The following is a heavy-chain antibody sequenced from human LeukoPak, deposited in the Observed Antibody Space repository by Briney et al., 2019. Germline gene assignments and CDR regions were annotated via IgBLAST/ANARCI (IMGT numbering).Heavy chain of an antibody. CDR3: ARVDFWSGYFDY. V-gene: IGHV4-38-2*01. D-gene: IGHD3-3*01. CDR2: IYHSGST. Sequence: SETLSLTCAVSGYSISSGYYWGWIRQPPGKGLEWIGSIYHSGSTYYNPSLKSLVTISVDTSKNQFSLKLSSVTAADTAVYYCARVDFWSGYFDYWGQGTLVTVSS. CDR1: GYSISSGYY. J-gene: IGHJ4*02.